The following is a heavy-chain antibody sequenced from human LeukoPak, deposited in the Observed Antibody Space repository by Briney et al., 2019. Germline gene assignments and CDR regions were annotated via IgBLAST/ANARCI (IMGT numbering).Heavy chain of an antibody. J-gene: IGHJ4*02. CDR1: GFTFSSYA. V-gene: IGHV3-30*14. Sequence: GGSLRLSCAASGFTFSSYAMHWVRQAPGKGLEWVAVISYDGSNKYYAESVKGRFTISRDNSKNTLYLQMNSLRAEDTAVYYCAKDFQLWSTITNFDYWGQGTLVTVSS. D-gene: IGHD5-18*01. CDR3: AKDFQLWSTITNFDY. CDR2: ISYDGSNK.